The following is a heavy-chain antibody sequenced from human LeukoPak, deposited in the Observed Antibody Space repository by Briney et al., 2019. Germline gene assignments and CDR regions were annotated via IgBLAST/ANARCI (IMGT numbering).Heavy chain of an antibody. V-gene: IGHV5-51*01. CDR3: ARSWVTGYGTVLDY. CDR1: GYSFTAYW. D-gene: IGHD2-21*02. Sequence: GESLQISCQGSGYSFTAYWIGWVRQMPGKGLEWVGIIYPGDSDTRYSPSFQGQVTISADKSISTAYLQWSTLKASDTAMYYCARSWVTGYGTVLDYWGQGTLVTDPS. J-gene: IGHJ4*02. CDR2: IYPGDSDT.